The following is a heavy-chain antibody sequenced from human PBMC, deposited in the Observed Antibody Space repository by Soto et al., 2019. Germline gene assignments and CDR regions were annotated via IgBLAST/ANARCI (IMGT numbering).Heavy chain of an antibody. Sequence: SVKVSCKASGYTFTGYYMHWVRQAPGHGLAWMGGIIPIFGAANYAQKFQGRVTITADESTSTAYMELSSLRSEDTAVYYCARADCSSTSCYSYYYGMDVWGQGTTVTVSS. CDR2: IIPIFGAA. V-gene: IGHV1-69*13. J-gene: IGHJ6*02. D-gene: IGHD2-2*01. CDR1: GYTFTGYY. CDR3: ARADCSSTSCYSYYYGMDV.